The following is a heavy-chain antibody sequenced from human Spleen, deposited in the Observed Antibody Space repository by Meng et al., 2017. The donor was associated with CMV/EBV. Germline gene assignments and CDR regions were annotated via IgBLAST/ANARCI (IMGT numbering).Heavy chain of an antibody. J-gene: IGHJ4*02. V-gene: IGHV1-69*05. CDR1: GGTFSSYA. D-gene: IGHD3-22*01. CDR3: ARGADSSGYYYYFDY. CDR2: IIPIFGTA. Sequence: SVKVSCKASGGTFSSYAISWVRQAPGQGLEWTGGIIPIFGTANYAQKFQGRVTITTDESTSTAYMELSSLRSEDTAVYYCARGADSSGYYYYFDYWGQGTLVTVSS.